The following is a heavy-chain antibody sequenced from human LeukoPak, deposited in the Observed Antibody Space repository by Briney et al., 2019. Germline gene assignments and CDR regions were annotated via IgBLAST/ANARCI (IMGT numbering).Heavy chain of an antibody. D-gene: IGHD3-10*01. V-gene: IGHV3-7*01. CDR2: IKQDGSEQ. CDR1: GFTFTTYW. Sequence: PGGSLGLSCAASGFTFTTYWMGWVRQAPGKGLEWVANIKQDGSEQCYVDSVKGRFTISRDNAKNSLSLQMNSLRAEDTAVYYCARPLMYYYGSETYFWFDPWGQGTLVTVSS. J-gene: IGHJ5*02. CDR3: ARPLMYYYGSETYFWFDP.